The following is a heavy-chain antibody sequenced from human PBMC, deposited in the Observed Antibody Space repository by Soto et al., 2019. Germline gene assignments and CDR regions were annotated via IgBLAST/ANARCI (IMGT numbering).Heavy chain of an antibody. V-gene: IGHV4-59*11. CDR1: GVSTSNHY. CDR3: ARGGGSPYHDHEYDY. CDR2: IYYRGTT. Sequence: QVQLQESGPGLVKPSETLSLTCSVSGVSTSNHYWTWIRKPPGQGPEWIGCIYYRGTTNYNASFNSRVTISVDTSKNQFSLKLTSVTTADTAVYYCARGGGSPYHDHEYDYWGQGILVTVYS. D-gene: IGHD2-2*01. J-gene: IGHJ4*02.